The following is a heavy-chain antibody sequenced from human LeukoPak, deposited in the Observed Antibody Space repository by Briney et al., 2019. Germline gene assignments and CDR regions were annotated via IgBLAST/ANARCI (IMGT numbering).Heavy chain of an antibody. J-gene: IGHJ5*02. CDR3: ARDILVGRSLRVNWFDP. D-gene: IGHD4-23*01. V-gene: IGHV1-69*06. CDR2: IIPIFGTA. Sequence: GASVKVSCKASGGTFSSYAISWVRQAPGQGLEWMGGIIPIFGTANYAQKFQGRVTITADKSTSTAYMELSSLRSEDTAVYYCARDILVGRSLRVNWFDPWGQGTLVTVSS. CDR1: GGTFSSYA.